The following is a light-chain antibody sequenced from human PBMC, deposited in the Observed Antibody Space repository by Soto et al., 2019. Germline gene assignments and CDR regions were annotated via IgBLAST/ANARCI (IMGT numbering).Light chain of an antibody. CDR2: GAS. V-gene: IGKV3-20*01. CDR3: QQYGSSPFT. CDR1: QSISSNS. Sequence: EMVLTQSPGTLSLSPGERATLSCRASQSISSNSLAWYQQKPGQAPRLLIYGASSRATGIPDRFSGSGSGTDFTLTISRLEPEDFAVYYCQQYGSSPFTFGPGTKVDIK. J-gene: IGKJ3*01.